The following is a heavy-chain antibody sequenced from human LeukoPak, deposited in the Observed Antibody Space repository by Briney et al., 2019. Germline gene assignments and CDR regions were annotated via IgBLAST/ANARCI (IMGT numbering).Heavy chain of an antibody. CDR3: ARDPTPRYCSGGSCYTHYGMDV. CDR1: GFTFSSST. V-gene: IGHV3-21*01. D-gene: IGHD2-15*01. Sequence: GALRLSCAASGFTFSSSTMNWVRQAPGKGLEWVSSISSSSSYIYYADSVKGRLTISRGNAKNSLYLQTNSLRAEDTAVYYCARDPTPRYCSGGSCYTHYGMDVWGQGTTVTVSS. CDR2: ISSSSSYI. J-gene: IGHJ6*02.